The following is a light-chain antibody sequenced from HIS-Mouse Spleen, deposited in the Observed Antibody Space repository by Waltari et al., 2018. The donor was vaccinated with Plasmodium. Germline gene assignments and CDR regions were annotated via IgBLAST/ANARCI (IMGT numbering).Light chain of an antibody. CDR1: NIGSKS. V-gene: IGLV3-21*02. Sequence: SYVLTQPPSVSVAPGQTARITCGGNNIGSKSVHWYQQKPGQAPVLVVYDDSDRPLGLPERFSGSNAGNTATLTISRVEAGDEADYYCQVWDSSSDHYVFGTGTKVTVL. J-gene: IGLJ1*01. CDR2: DDS. CDR3: QVWDSSSDHYV.